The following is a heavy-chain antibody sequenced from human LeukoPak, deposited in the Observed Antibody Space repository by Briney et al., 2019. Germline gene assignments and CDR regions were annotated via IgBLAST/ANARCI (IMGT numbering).Heavy chain of an antibody. CDR3: ARDGYSSGWYAAFDI. Sequence: GGSLRLSCAASGITFSSHTRNWVRQAPGKGLERASSISSSSNYMYYADSVKGRFTISRDNAKNSLYLQMNSLRAEDTAVYYCARDGYSSGWYAAFDIWGQGTMVTVSS. CDR2: ISSSSNYM. D-gene: IGHD6-19*01. J-gene: IGHJ3*02. V-gene: IGHV3-21*01. CDR1: GITFSSHT.